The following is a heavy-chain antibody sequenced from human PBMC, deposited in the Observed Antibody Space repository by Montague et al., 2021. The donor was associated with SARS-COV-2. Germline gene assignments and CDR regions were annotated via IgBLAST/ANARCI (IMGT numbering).Heavy chain of an antibody. CDR1: GGSFTGYS. Sequence: SETLSLTCAVDGGSFTGYSWNWIRQPPGKGLEWIGEVKHTGGTNYNPSLKSRVTISIDTSKNQFSLNLESVTAADTAVYYCASPVSSSWHRFEYWGQGTLVTVSS. J-gene: IGHJ4*02. D-gene: IGHD2-15*01. CDR3: ASPVSSSWHRFEY. V-gene: IGHV4-34*01. CDR2: VKHTGGT.